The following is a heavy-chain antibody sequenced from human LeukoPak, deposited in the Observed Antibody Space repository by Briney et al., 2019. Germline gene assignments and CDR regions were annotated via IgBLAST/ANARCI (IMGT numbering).Heavy chain of an antibody. D-gene: IGHD5-12*01. CDR2: ISWNSASI. Sequence: GGSLRLSCAASGFTFHHYAIHWVRQVPGKGLEWVSGISWNSASIGCADSVKGRFTISRDNAKNSVYLQMNSLRAEDTALYYCAKDKAPLYSGYDWDLDFWGQGTLVTVSS. CDR3: AKDKAPLYSGYDWDLDF. V-gene: IGHV3-9*01. J-gene: IGHJ4*02. CDR1: GFTFHHYA.